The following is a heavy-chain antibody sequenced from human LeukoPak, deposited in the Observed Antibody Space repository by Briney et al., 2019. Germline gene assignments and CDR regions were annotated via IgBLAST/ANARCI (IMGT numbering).Heavy chain of an antibody. CDR1: GGSISSYY. Sequence: PSETLSLTCTVSGGSISSYYWSWIRQPPGKGLEWIGYIYYSGSTNYNPSLKSRVTISVDTSKNQFSLKLSSVTAADTAVYYCERDHLPYGYSSGWYYRVAFDIWGQGTMVTVSS. V-gene: IGHV4-59*01. D-gene: IGHD6-19*01. J-gene: IGHJ3*02. CDR3: ERDHLPYGYSSGWYYRVAFDI. CDR2: IYYSGST.